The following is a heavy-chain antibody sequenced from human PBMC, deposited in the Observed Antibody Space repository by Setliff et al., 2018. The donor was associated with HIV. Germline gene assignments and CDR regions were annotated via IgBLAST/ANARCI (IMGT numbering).Heavy chain of an antibody. CDR2: FYYSGTS. CDR1: GDSLNNSTYY. D-gene: IGHD6-19*01. V-gene: IGHV4-39*07. CDR3: AKGENEQWLVVGLFDY. J-gene: IGHJ4*02. Sequence: TLSLTCAVSGDSLNNSTYYWGWIRQPPGKGLEWIGGFYYSGTSYYNPSLRSRLTISVDTSKNQFSLKLNSVTAADTAMYYCAKGENEQWLVVGLFDYWGQGTLVTVSS.